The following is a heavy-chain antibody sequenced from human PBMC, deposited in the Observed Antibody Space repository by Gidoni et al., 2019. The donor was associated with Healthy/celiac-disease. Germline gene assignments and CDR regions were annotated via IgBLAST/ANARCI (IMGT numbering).Heavy chain of an antibody. Sequence: QVQLQESGPGLVKPSQTLSLTCTVSGGSISSGSYYWSWIRPPAGKGLEWIGRIYTSGSTNYNPSLKSRVTISVDTSKNQFSLKLSSVTAADTAVYYCARERDYRFTYYGMDVWGQGTTVTVSS. J-gene: IGHJ6*02. CDR1: GGSISSGSYY. CDR3: ARERDYRFTYYGMDV. CDR2: IYTSGST. V-gene: IGHV4-61*02. D-gene: IGHD4-4*01.